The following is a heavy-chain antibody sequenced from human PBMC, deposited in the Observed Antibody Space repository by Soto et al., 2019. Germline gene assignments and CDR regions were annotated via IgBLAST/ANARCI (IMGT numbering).Heavy chain of an antibody. D-gene: IGHD2-21*02. CDR2: IYHSGST. J-gene: IGHJ2*01. V-gene: IGHV4-4*02. Sequence: QVQLQESGPGLVKPSGTLSLTCAVSGGSISSSNWWSWVRQPPGKGLEWIGEIYHSGSTNYNQSLMSRVTISVDKSKNQFSLKLSSVTAADTAVYYCARGGNCGGDCYSYWYFDLWGRGTLVTVSS. CDR3: ARGGNCGGDCYSYWYFDL. CDR1: GGSISSSNW.